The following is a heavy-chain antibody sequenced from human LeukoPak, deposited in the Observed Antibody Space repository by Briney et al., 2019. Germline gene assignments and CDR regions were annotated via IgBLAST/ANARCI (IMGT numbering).Heavy chain of an antibody. Sequence: GASVKVSCKASGYTFTSYYMHWVRQAPGQGLEWMGIINPSGGSTSYAQKFQGRVTMTRDTSTSTVYMELSSLRSEDTAVYYCAESGIGYYYMDVWGKGTTVTVSS. D-gene: IGHD6-13*01. CDR2: INPSGGST. V-gene: IGHV1-46*01. CDR3: AESGIGYYYMDV. J-gene: IGHJ6*03. CDR1: GYTFTSYY.